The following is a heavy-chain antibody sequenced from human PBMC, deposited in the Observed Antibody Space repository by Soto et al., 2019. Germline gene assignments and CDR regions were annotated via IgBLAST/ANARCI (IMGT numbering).Heavy chain of an antibody. V-gene: IGHV4-39*01. D-gene: IGHD3-3*02. CDR2: IYYSGNT. J-gene: IGHJ5*02. CDR3: ASPKIAFYNWFDP. Sequence: SETRSLTCTVSGGSISSSSYYWGWIRQPPGKGLEWIGSIYYSGNTYYNPSLKSRVTISVDTSKNQCSLKLSSVTAADTAVYYCASPKIAFYNWFDPWGQGTLVTVSS. CDR1: GGSISSSSYY.